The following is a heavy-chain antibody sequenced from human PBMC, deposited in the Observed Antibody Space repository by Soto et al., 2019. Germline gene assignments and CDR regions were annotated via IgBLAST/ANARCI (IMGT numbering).Heavy chain of an antibody. Sequence: QVQLVQSGAEVKKPGASVKVPCKASGYTFTNYYIHWVRQAPGQGLEWMGIINPTSGSTNYAQKFQGRVTLTYDTSTTTVYMELSGLRSEDTAVLYCARDLAAGDHWGQGTLVTVSS. V-gene: IGHV1-46*01. D-gene: IGHD6-13*01. CDR1: GYTFTNYY. J-gene: IGHJ4*02. CDR3: ARDLAAGDH. CDR2: INPTSGST.